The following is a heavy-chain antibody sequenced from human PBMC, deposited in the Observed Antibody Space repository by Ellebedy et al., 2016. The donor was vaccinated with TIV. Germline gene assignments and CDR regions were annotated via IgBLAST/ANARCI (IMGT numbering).Heavy chain of an antibody. CDR3: ARYIVATTNWFDP. CDR2: ISSSSSYI. Sequence: GESLKISXAASGFTFSSYSMNWVRQAPGKGLEWVSSISSSSSYIYYADSVKGRFTISRDNAKNSLYLQMNSLRAEDTAVYYCARYIVATTNWFDPWGQGTLVTVSS. V-gene: IGHV3-21*01. CDR1: GFTFSSYS. J-gene: IGHJ5*02. D-gene: IGHD5-12*01.